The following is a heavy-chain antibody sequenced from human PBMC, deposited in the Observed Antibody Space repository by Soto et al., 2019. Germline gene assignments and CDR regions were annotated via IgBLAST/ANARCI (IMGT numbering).Heavy chain of an antibody. CDR3: ARGIDDNASFGMDV. V-gene: IGHV3-7*01. CDR1: RFTFSSYG. D-gene: IGHD1-1*01. J-gene: IGHJ6*02. CDR2: IKEDGSDK. Sequence: DVRLVESGGGLVQPGGSLRLSCAASRFTFSSYGMSWVRQPQGRGLEWVANIKEDGSDKYYADSVKGRFTISRDNAKKSLYVQMNSLRVEDTAVYYCARGIDDNASFGMDVWGQGTTVTVSS.